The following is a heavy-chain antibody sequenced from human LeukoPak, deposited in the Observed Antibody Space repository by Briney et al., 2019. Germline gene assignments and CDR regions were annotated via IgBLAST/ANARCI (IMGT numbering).Heavy chain of an antibody. CDR2: FDPEDGET. Sequence: ASVKVSCKVSGYTLTELSMHWVRQAPGKGLEWMGGFDPEDGETIYAQKFQGRVTMTEDTSTDTAYMELSSLRSEDTAAYYCATDPWGSGSYYSFRWGQGTLVTVSS. CDR3: ATDPWGSGSYYSFR. CDR1: GYTLTELS. V-gene: IGHV1-24*01. J-gene: IGHJ4*02. D-gene: IGHD3-10*01.